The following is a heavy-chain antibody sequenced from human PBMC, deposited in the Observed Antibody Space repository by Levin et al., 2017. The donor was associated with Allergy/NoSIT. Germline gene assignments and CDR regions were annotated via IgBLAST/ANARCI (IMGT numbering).Heavy chain of an antibody. J-gene: IGHJ4*02. CDR2: IGGDGSAT. V-gene: IGHV3-74*01. CDR1: GFTFSNYW. CDR3: SRESESPDY. Sequence: GESLKISCTASGFTFSNYWMHWVRQTPGKGLVWVSHIGGDGSATGYADSVKGRFTISRDNARNTLYLQMHSLRAEDTAVYYCSRESESPDYWGQGTLVTVSS.